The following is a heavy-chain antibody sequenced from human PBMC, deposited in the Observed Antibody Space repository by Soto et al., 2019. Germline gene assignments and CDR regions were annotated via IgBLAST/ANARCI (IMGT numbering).Heavy chain of an antibody. CDR1: GGSIGTSAYY. Sequence: PSETLSLTCAVSGGSIGTSAYYWGWIRQAPGKGLEWIGSINHSGNTYLSPSLKDRVTMSVDTSKNSFSLKLRSATAAATGLYYCSRRAPEGFDPWGQGTLVTVSS. CDR2: INHSGNT. J-gene: IGHJ5*02. CDR3: SRRAPEGFDP. V-gene: IGHV4-39*01.